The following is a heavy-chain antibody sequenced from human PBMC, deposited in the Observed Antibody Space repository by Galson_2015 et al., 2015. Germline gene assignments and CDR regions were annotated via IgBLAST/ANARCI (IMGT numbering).Heavy chain of an antibody. J-gene: IGHJ6*02. CDR2: ISSDGSNK. CDR1: GFTFSSYA. Sequence: SLRLSCAASGFTFSSYAIHWVRQAPGKGLEWVAVISSDGSNKYYADSVKGRFSISRDNSKNTLYLQMNSLRTEDTAVYYCARVRRADYSHNYYYALDLWGQATTVTVSS. D-gene: IGHD4-11*01. CDR3: ARVRRADYSHNYYYALDL. V-gene: IGHV3-30-3*01.